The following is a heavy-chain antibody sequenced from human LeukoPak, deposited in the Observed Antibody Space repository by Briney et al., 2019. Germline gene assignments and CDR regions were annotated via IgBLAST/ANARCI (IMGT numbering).Heavy chain of an antibody. V-gene: IGHV1-18*01. Sequence: VASVKVSCKASGYTFTSYGISWVRQAPGQGLEWMGWISAYNGNTNYAQKLQGRVTMTTDTSTSTAYMELSSLRSEDTAVYYCARVFFYYGSGGSGVDYWGQGTLVTVSS. D-gene: IGHD3-10*01. CDR2: ISAYNGNT. J-gene: IGHJ4*02. CDR1: GYTFTSYG. CDR3: ARVFFYYGSGGSGVDY.